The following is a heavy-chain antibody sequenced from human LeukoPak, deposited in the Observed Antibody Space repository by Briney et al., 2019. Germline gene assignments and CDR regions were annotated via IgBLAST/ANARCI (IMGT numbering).Heavy chain of an antibody. V-gene: IGHV4-39*07. CDR2: IYYSGSP. CDR3: ARDRQQLVRGDYFDY. D-gene: IGHD6-13*01. CDR1: GGSLSSGSYF. J-gene: IGHJ4*02. Sequence: SETLSLTCTVSGGSLSSGSYFWGWIRQPPGKGLEWIGSIYYSGSPYYNPSLKSRVTMSVDTSKNQFSLKLSSVTAADTAVYYCARDRQQLVRGDYFDYWGQGTLVTVSS.